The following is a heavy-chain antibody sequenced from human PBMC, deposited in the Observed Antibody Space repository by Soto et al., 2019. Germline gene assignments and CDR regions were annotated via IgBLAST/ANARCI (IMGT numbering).Heavy chain of an antibody. Sequence: VQLVESGGGLIQPGGSLRLSCAASGFTVSNNHMTWVRQAAGKGLELVSFVHGGGSTSYADSVKGRFTISRDNSKNTLYPQMDSLRAADTAIYYCAGRLTTAASLDYWGRGTLVTVSS. CDR1: GFTVSNNH. CDR3: AGRLTTAASLDY. D-gene: IGHD3-16*01. CDR2: VHGGGST. J-gene: IGHJ4*02. V-gene: IGHV3-53*01.